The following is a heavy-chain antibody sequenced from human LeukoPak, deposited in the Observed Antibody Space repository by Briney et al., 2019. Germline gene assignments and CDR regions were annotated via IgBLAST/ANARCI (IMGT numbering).Heavy chain of an antibody. CDR1: GYTFTSYG. J-gene: IGHJ4*02. Sequence: ASVKVSCKASGYTFTSYGISWVRQAPGQGLEWMGWISAYNGNTNYAQKFQGRVTMTRDTSISTAYMELSRLRSDDTAVYYCARARNIAVAGYYFDYWGQGTLVTVSS. CDR2: ISAYNGNT. D-gene: IGHD6-19*01. CDR3: ARARNIAVAGYYFDY. V-gene: IGHV1-18*01.